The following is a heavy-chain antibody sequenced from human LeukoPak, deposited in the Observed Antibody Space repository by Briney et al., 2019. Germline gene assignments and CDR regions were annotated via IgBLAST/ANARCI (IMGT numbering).Heavy chain of an antibody. V-gene: IGHV1-69*04. CDR2: IIPILGIA. J-gene: IGHJ5*02. CDR3: ARGSGWYFDP. Sequence: SVKVSCRASGGTFSSYAISWVRQAPGQGLEWMGRIIPILGIANYAQKFQGRVTITADKSTSTAYMELSSLRSEDTAVYYCARGSGWYFDPWGQGTLVTVSS. D-gene: IGHD6-19*01. CDR1: GGTFSSYA.